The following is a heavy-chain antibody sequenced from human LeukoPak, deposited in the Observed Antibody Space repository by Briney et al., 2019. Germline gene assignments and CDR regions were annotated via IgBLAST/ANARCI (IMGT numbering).Heavy chain of an antibody. V-gene: IGHV4-4*07. J-gene: IGHJ4*02. D-gene: IGHD3-22*01. Sequence: PSETLSLTCTVSGGSISSYYWSWIRQPAGKGLEWIGRIYTSGSTNYNPSLKSRVTMSVDTSKNQFSLKLSSVTAADTAVYYCARDSSYDSSGYYLLAFDYWGQGTLVTVSS. CDR2: IYTSGST. CDR1: GGSISSYY. CDR3: ARDSSYDSSGYYLLAFDY.